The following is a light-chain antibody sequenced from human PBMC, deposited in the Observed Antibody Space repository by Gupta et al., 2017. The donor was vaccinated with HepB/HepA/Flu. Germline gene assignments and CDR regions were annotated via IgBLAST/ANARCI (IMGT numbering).Light chain of an antibody. Sequence: QTVMTQPPSVFGAPGQRVTISCTGSSSNIGAGYDVHWYQQLPGTAPKLLIYGNSNRPSGVPDRFSGSKSGTSASLAITGLQAEYEADYYCQSYDSSLSGRVVFGGGTKLTVL. CDR3: QSYDSSLSGRVV. CDR1: SSNIGAGYD. J-gene: IGLJ2*01. CDR2: GNS. V-gene: IGLV1-40*01.